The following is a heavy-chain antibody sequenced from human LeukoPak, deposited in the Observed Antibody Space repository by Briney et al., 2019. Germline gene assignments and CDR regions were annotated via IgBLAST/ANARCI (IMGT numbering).Heavy chain of an antibody. Sequence: SETLSLTCTISGDSIINSRNFYWGWIRQPPGKGLEWIGNIYYNGNSYSNPSLKGRVITSVDTSKYQFSLKVRSVSAADTAVYYCARQVSTDYFDNWGQGTLITVSS. CDR2: IYYNGNS. CDR1: GDSIINSRNFY. CDR3: ARQVSTDYFDN. V-gene: IGHV4-39*01. J-gene: IGHJ4*02.